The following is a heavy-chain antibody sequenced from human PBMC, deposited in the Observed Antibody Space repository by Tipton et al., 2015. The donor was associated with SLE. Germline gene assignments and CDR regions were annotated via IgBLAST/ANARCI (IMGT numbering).Heavy chain of an antibody. J-gene: IGHJ3*01. Sequence: TLSLTCTVSGGSFSSGSYYWSWIRQPAGKGLEWIGRIYTSGNTNYSPSLKSRVTISVDTSKNQFSLRLSSVTAADTAVYYCAKDPGEGPKTLDVWGQGTKVTVSS. D-gene: IGHD7-27*01. CDR3: AKDPGEGPKTLDV. CDR1: GGSFSSGSYY. V-gene: IGHV4-61*02. CDR2: IYTSGNT.